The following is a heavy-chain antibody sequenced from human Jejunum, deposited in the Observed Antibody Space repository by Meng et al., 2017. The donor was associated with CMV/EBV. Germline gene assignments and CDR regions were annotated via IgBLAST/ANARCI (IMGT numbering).Heavy chain of an antibody. CDR1: GDSITSGDYY. Sequence: VSGDSITSGDYYWSWIRQHPGKGLEWIGYIHYSGRTDYNPSLRSRASISIDTSKNQFSLKLNFLTAADAAVYYCARQPGGPNWFDPWGQGTLVTVSS. CDR3: ARQPGGPNWFDP. CDR2: IHYSGRT. D-gene: IGHD1-26*01. V-gene: IGHV4-31*02. J-gene: IGHJ5*02.